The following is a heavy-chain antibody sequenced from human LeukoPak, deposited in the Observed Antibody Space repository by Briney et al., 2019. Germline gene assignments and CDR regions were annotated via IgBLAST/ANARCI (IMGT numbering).Heavy chain of an antibody. J-gene: IGHJ5*02. CDR2: ISGSGGST. CDR3: AKDQLTTVTTTWFDP. CDR1: GFTFSSYA. V-gene: IGHV3-23*01. D-gene: IGHD4-17*01. Sequence: GGSLGLSCAASGFTFSSYAMSWVRQAPGKGLEWVSAISGSGGSTYYADSVKGRFTISRDNSENTLYLQMNSLRAEDTAVYYCAKDQLTTVTTTWFDPWGQGTLVTVSS.